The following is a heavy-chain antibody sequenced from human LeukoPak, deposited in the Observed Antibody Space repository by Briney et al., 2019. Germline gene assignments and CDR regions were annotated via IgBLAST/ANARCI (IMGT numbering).Heavy chain of an antibody. V-gene: IGHV4-59*08. CDR2: ISYTGST. CDR3: AGHYGMSAYSYYFDY. Sequence: SETLSLTCTVSGGSISSYYWSWIRQPPGKGLEWIGYISYTGSTNYNPSLKSRVTISVDTSKNQFSLKLSSVTVADTAVYYCAGHYGMSAYSYYFDYWGQGTLVTVSS. D-gene: IGHD3-3*01. J-gene: IGHJ4*02. CDR1: GGSISSYY.